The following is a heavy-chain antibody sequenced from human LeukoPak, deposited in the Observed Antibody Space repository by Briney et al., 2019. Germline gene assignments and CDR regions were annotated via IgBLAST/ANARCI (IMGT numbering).Heavy chain of an antibody. V-gene: IGHV4-59*08. Sequence: PSETLSLTCTVSVVSIRNYYWSWIRQPPGKGLEWIGYTYYSGSTKYNPSLKSRVTTSVDTPKNQFSLKLTSVTAADTAVYYCARHPYSNFVLDYWGQGTLVTVSP. D-gene: IGHD4-11*01. CDR2: TYYSGST. CDR3: ARHPYSNFVLDY. J-gene: IGHJ4*02. CDR1: VVSIRNYY.